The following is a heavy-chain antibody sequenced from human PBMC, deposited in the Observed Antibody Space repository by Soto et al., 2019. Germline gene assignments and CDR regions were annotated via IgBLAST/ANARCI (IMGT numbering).Heavy chain of an antibody. CDR2: IKSKTDGGTT. Sequence: EVQLVESGGGLVKPGGSLRLSCAASGFTFSNAWMIWVRQAPGKGLEWVGRIKSKTDGGTTDYAAPVKGRFTISRDDSKNTLYLQMNSLKTEDTAVYYCTTDPDDSSGYYLDYWGQGTLVTVSS. J-gene: IGHJ4*02. CDR3: TTDPDDSSGYYLDY. V-gene: IGHV3-15*07. D-gene: IGHD3-22*01. CDR1: GFTFSNAW.